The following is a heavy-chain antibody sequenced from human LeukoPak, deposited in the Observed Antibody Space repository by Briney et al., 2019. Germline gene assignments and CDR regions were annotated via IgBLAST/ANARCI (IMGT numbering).Heavy chain of an antibody. D-gene: IGHD3-10*01. CDR1: GGSISSGGYY. Sequence: PSETLSLTCTVSGGSISSGGYYWSWIRQPPGKGLEWIGEINHSGSTNYNPSLKSRVTISVDTSKNQFSLKLSSVTAADTAVYYCASPRGPLSAFDIWGQGTRVTVAS. CDR3: ASPRGPLSAFDI. J-gene: IGHJ3*02. V-gene: IGHV4-39*07. CDR2: INHSGST.